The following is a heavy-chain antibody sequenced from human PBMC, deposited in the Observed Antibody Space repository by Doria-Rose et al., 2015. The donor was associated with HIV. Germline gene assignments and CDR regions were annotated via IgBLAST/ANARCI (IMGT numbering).Heavy chain of an antibody. Sequence: QVTLKESGPVLVKPTETLTLTCTVSGVSLSSPGMGVSWIRQPPGKALEWLANIFSDDERSYKTSLKSRLTISRGTSKSQVVLTMTDMDPVDTATYYCARIKSSRWYHKYYFDFWGHGTLVIVSA. CDR3: ARIKSSRWYHKYYFDF. J-gene: IGHJ4*01. V-gene: IGHV2-26*01. CDR2: IFSDDER. D-gene: IGHD6-13*01. CDR1: GVSLSSPGMG.